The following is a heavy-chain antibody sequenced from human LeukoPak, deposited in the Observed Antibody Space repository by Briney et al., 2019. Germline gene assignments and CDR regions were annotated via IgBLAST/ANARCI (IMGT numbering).Heavy chain of an antibody. V-gene: IGHV3-30*18. CDR3: AKALLAYQLLSFDY. CDR1: GFTFSSYG. CDR2: ISYDGSNK. Sequence: GGSLRLSCAASGFTFSSYGMHWVRQAPGKGLEWVAVISYDGSNKYYADSVKGRFTISRDNSKNTLYLQMNGLRAEDTAVYYCAKALLAYQLLSFDYWGQGTQVTVSS. J-gene: IGHJ4*02. D-gene: IGHD2-2*01.